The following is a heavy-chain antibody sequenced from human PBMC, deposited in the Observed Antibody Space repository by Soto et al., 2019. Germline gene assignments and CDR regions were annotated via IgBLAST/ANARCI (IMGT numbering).Heavy chain of an antibody. Sequence: SETLSLTCTISGGSINNYYGSWIRQPPGRGLEWIGHIYYSGGTSFSPSLKSRVTISVDTSKNRFSLKLSSVTAADTAVYYCARADYSKIAHWGKGTLVTVSS. V-gene: IGHV4-59*01. CDR1: GGSINNYY. CDR3: ARADYSKIAH. D-gene: IGHD4-4*01. J-gene: IGHJ4*02. CDR2: IYYSGGT.